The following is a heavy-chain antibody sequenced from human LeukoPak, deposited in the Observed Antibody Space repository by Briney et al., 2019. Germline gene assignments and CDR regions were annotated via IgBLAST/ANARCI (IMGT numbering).Heavy chain of an antibody. CDR2: IIPILGIA. D-gene: IGHD3-22*01. CDR3: ARGNSYYYDSSGQYYDAFDI. Sequence: EASVKVSCKASGGTFSSYAISWVRQAPGQGLEWMGRIIPILGIANYAQKFQGRVTITADKSTSTAYMELSSLRSEDTAVYYCARGNSYYYDSSGQYYDAFDIWGQGTMVTVSP. J-gene: IGHJ3*02. V-gene: IGHV1-69*04. CDR1: GGTFSSYA.